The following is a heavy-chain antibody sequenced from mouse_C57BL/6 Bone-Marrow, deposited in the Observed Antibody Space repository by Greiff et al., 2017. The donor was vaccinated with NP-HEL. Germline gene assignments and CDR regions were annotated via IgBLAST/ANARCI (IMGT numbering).Heavy chain of an antibody. D-gene: IGHD1-1*01. CDR3: ASPITTVEGFAY. J-gene: IGHJ3*01. V-gene: IGHV1-42*01. CDR2: INPSTGGT. CDR1: GYSFTGYY. Sequence: VQLQQSGPELVKPGASVKISCKASGYSFTGYYMNWVTQSPEKSLEWIGAINPSTGGTTYNQKFKAKATLTVDKSSSTAYMQLKSLTSEDSAVYYCASPITTVEGFAYWGQGTLVTVSA.